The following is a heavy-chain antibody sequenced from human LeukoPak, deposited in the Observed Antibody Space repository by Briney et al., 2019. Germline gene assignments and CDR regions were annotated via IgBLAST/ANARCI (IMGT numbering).Heavy chain of an antibody. CDR1: GFTFGSYA. CDR3: ARDWGEYDFWSGYYYYGMDV. J-gene: IGHJ6*02. D-gene: IGHD3-3*01. CDR2: ISYDGSNK. V-gene: IGHV3-30-3*01. Sequence: GRSLRLSCAASGFTFGSYAMHWVRQAPGKGLEWVAVISYDGSNKYYADSVKGRFTISRDNSKNTLYLQMNSLRAEDMAVYYCARDWGEYDFWSGYYYYGMDVWGQGTTVTVSS.